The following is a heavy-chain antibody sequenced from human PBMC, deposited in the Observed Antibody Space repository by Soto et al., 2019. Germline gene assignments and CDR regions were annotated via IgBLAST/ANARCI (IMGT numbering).Heavy chain of an antibody. D-gene: IGHD6-6*01. V-gene: IGHV4-34*01. CDR2: INHSGST. Sequence: PSQTLCLTCAVYGGSFSGYYWSWILQPPGKGLEWIGEINHSGSTNYNPSLKSRVTISVDTSKNQFSLKLSSVTAADTAVYYCARGGVAACPSATGPLIFGNWFDPWGQGTLVTVSS. J-gene: IGHJ5*02. CDR3: ARGGVAACPSATGPLIFGNWFDP. CDR1: GGSFSGYY.